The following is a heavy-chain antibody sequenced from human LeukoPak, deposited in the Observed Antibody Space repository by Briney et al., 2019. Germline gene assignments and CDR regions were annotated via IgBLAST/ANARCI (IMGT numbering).Heavy chain of an antibody. CDR1: VRPLSNYD. CDR3: ARGIAVAGTFWFDQ. J-gene: IGHJ5*02. CDR2: IWYDGSNK. Sequence: GGPLRLSCGASVRPLSNYDEHGVRQAPGKGLEWVAVIWYDGSNKYYADSVKGRFTISRDNSKNTLYLQMNSLRAEDTAVYYCARGIAVAGTFWFDQWGQGIVVTVSS. V-gene: IGHV3-33*01. D-gene: IGHD6-19*01.